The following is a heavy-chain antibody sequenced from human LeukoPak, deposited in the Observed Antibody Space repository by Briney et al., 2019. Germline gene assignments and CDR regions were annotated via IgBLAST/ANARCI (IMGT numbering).Heavy chain of an antibody. CDR2: IYHSGST. J-gene: IGHJ4*02. V-gene: IGHV4-30-2*03. CDR3: ATPLWFGASLG. CDR1: GGSISSGGYY. D-gene: IGHD3-10*01. Sequence: SETLSLTCTVSGGSISSGGYYWSWIRQPPGKGLEWIGYIYHSGSTYYNPSLKSRVTISVDTSKNQFSLKLSSVTAADTAVYYCATPLWFGASLGWGQGTLVTVSS.